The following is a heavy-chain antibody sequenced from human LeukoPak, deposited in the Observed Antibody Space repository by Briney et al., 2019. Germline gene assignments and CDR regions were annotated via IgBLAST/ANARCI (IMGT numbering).Heavy chain of an antibody. Sequence: PSETLSLTCAVHGGSFSGYYWSWIRQPPGKGLEWIGEINHSGSTNYNPSLKSRVTISVDTSKNQFSLKLSSVTAADTAVYYCARCPGFDPWGQGTLVTVSS. CDR1: GGSFSGYY. J-gene: IGHJ5*02. CDR2: INHSGST. CDR3: ARCPGFDP. V-gene: IGHV4-34*01.